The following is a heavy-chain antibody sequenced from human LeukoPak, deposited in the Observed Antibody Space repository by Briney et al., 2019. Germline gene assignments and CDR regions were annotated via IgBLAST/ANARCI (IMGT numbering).Heavy chain of an antibody. CDR1: GGSISSYY. D-gene: IGHD3-22*01. CDR2: IYYSGST. CDR3: ARVSELRYDSSGYYYDYFDY. J-gene: IGHJ4*02. V-gene: IGHV4-59*01. Sequence: SETLSLTCTVSGGSISSYYWSWIRQPPGKGLEWFGYIYYSGSTNYNPSLKSRVTISVDTSKNQFSLKLSSVTAADTAVYYCARVSELRYDSSGYYYDYFDYWGQGTLVTVSS.